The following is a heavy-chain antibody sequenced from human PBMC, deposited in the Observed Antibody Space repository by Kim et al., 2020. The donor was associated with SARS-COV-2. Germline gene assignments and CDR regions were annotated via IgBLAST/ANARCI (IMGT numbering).Heavy chain of an antibody. D-gene: IGHD6-13*01. J-gene: IGHJ4*02. CDR3: ARDGSSWTFDY. V-gene: IGHV5-51*01. Sequence: THSPSFQGQVTISADKYISTAYLQWSSLKASDTAMYYCARDGSSWTFDYWGQGTLVTVSS.